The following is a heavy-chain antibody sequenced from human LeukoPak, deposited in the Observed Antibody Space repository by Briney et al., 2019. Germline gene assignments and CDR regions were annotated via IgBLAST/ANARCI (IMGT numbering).Heavy chain of an antibody. CDR3: ARSPVRVVPAATNFQH. D-gene: IGHD2-2*01. V-gene: IGHV4-34*01. Sequence: SETLSLTCAVSGGSFSGYYWGWIRQPPGKGLEWIGEINHSGSTNYNPSLKSRVTISVDTSKNQFSLKLSSVTAADTAVYYCARSPVRVVPAATNFQHWGQGTLVTVSS. CDR2: INHSGST. CDR1: GGSFSGYY. J-gene: IGHJ1*01.